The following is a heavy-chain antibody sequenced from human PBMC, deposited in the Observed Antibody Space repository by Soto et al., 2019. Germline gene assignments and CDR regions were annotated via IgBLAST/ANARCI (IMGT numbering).Heavy chain of an antibody. CDR2: IWYDGSNK. J-gene: IGHJ4*02. CDR1: GFTFSSYG. CDR3: ARAIGQQLVEEGDYFDY. D-gene: IGHD6-6*01. V-gene: IGHV3-33*01. Sequence: QVQLVESGGGVVQPGRSLRLSCAASGFTFSSYGMRWVRQAPGKGLEWVAVIWYDGSNKYYADSVKGRFTISRDNSKNTLYLQMNSLRAEDTAVYYCARAIGQQLVEEGDYFDYWGQGTLVTVSS.